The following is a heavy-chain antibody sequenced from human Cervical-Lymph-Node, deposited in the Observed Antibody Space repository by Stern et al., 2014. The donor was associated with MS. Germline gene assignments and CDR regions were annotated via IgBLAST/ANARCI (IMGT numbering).Heavy chain of an antibody. V-gene: IGHV1-8*01. CDR3: TKAWDS. CDR2: MNADSGDT. CDR1: GYNFISVD. Sequence: VQLVESGAEVRKPGASVRVSCKTSGYNFISVDINWVRQATGQGLEWMGWMNADSGDTGYAQKFQGRLTITGDTSINTAYMELTSLSSEDSAVYYCTKAWDSWGQGTLVTVSS. J-gene: IGHJ5*01.